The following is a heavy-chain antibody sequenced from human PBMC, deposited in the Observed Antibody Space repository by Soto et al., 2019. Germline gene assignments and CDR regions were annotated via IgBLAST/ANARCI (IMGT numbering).Heavy chain of an antibody. V-gene: IGHV3-11*05. D-gene: IGHD2-8*01. J-gene: IGHJ4*02. CDR3: VRDPFGVDLKRFDY. CDR1: GFTFSDYY. CDR2: ISSSGSYT. Sequence: QVQLVESGGGLVKPGGSLRLSCAASGFTFSDYYMSWIRQAPGKGLEWISYISSSGSYTNYADSVKGRLTISRDNAKNSLYLQMNSLRVEDTAVYYCVRDPFGVDLKRFDYWGQGTLVTVSS.